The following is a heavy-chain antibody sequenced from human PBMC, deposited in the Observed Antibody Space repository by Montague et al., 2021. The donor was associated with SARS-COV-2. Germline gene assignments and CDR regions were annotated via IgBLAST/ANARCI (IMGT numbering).Heavy chain of an antibody. J-gene: IGHJ6*03. V-gene: IGHV6-1*01. Sequence: CAISGDSVSSNSAAWNWIRQSPSRGLEWLGRSYYRSEWYNDYAVSVKSRITINPDTSKNQFSLQQNSVTPEDTTVYYCARDLKPPGDILTGYLPYYYYMDVWGKGTTVTVSS. CDR3: ARDLKPPGDILTGYLPYYYYMDV. D-gene: IGHD3-9*01. CDR1: GDSVSSNSAA. CDR2: SYYRSEWYN.